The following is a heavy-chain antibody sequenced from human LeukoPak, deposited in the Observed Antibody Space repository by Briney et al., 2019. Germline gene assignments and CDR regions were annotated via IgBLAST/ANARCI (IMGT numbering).Heavy chain of an antibody. D-gene: IGHD2/OR15-2a*01. CDR3: ATRGVEYGSEYFQH. Sequence: ASVNVSCKVSGYTLTELSMHWVRQAPGKGLEWMGGFDPEDGETIYAQKFQGRVTMTEDTSTDTAYMELSSLRSEDTAVYYCATRGVEYGSEYFQHWGQGTLVTVSS. CDR2: FDPEDGET. J-gene: IGHJ1*01. V-gene: IGHV1-24*01. CDR1: GYTLTELS.